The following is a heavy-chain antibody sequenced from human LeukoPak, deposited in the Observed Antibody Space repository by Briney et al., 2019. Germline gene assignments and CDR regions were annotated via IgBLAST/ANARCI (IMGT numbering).Heavy chain of an antibody. CDR3: ARGPGSNYWDDSFDI. Sequence: SETLSLTCIVSGGSFTSHYWSWIRQPPGKGLGWIGLIYYSGSTNYKSSLKSRVTMSVDTSKNQFSLKLSSVTAADTAVYYCARGPGSNYWDDSFDIWGQGTMVTVSS. V-gene: IGHV4-59*11. D-gene: IGHD4-11*01. CDR2: IYYSGST. J-gene: IGHJ3*02. CDR1: GGSFTSHY.